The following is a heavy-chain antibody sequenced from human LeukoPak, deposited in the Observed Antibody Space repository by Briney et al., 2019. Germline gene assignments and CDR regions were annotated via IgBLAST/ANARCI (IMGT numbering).Heavy chain of an antibody. CDR2: IWCDGSNK. J-gene: IGHJ4*02. V-gene: IGHV3-33*06. CDR1: GFTFSRYG. Sequence: GGSLRLSCAASGFTFSRYGMHWVRQAPGKGLEWVAVIWCDGSNKYYAHSVKGRFSVSRDNSKNTLYVQMNSLRVEDTAVYYCAKDRCSGGSCYYFDYWGQGTLVTVSS. CDR3: AKDRCSGGSCYYFDY. D-gene: IGHD2-15*01.